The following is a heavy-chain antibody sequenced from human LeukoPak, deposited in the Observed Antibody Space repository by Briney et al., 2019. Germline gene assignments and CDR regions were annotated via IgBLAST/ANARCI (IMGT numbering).Heavy chain of an antibody. V-gene: IGHV4-4*08. Sequence: GTLRLSCAASGVTFTTYGMTCVAEAPGKRLESIRNIYRSGSTYYNPSLKSRVTISVDTSKNQSSLQLSSVTAADTAVYYCARELLSGDPSIGNWGQGTLVTVSS. CDR3: ARELLSGDPSIGN. J-gene: IGHJ4*02. CDR2: IYRSGST. CDR1: GVTFTTYG. D-gene: IGHD7-27*01.